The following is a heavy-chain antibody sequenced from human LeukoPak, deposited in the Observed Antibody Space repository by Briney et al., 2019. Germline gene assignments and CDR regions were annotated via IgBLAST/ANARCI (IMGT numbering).Heavy chain of an antibody. V-gene: IGHV4-59*08. D-gene: IGHD3-22*01. Sequence: HSETLSLTCTVSGGSISSYYWSWIRQSPGKGLEWIGYIYASWSTKYNPSLKSRVTMSPDMFKNQFSLKLRSVPAADPAVYYCARLESGVLGDPYYYDSTGYYYRGYFDSWGQGTRVSVSS. CDR1: GGSISSYY. CDR3: ARLESGVLGDPYYYDSTGYYYRGYFDS. CDR2: IYASWST. J-gene: IGHJ4*02.